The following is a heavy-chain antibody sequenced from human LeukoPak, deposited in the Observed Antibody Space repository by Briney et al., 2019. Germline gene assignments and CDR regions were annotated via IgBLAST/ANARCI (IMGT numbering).Heavy chain of an antibody. CDR3: ARRGKRIVGANGFDY. Sequence: SETLSLTCTVSGGSVSSSTYYWGWIRQPPGKGLEWIGNIYYSGSTYYNPSLKSRVAISVDTSKNQFSLKLSSVTAADTAVYYCARRGKRIVGANGFDYWGQGTLVTVSS. CDR1: GGSVSSSTYY. D-gene: IGHD1-26*01. V-gene: IGHV4-39*01. J-gene: IGHJ4*02. CDR2: IYYSGST.